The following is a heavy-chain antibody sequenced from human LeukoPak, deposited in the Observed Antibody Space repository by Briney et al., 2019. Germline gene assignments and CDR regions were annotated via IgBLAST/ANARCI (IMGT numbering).Heavy chain of an antibody. V-gene: IGHV3-23*01. J-gene: IGHJ6*02. CDR3: AKVPYSDYGSGRPPFMDA. CDR2: ISDSGDNT. CDR1: GFTFSSYG. D-gene: IGHD3-10*01. Sequence: GGSLRLSCAASGFTFSSYGMDWVRQAPGKGLDWVATISDSGDNTYYADSVEGRFTISRDNSKNTLYLQMNSLRDEDTAIYYCAKVPYSDYGSGRPPFMDAWGQGTTVAISS.